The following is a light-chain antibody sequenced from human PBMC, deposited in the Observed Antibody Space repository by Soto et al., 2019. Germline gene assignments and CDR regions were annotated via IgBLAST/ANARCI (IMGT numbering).Light chain of an antibody. CDR2: SDD. Sequence: QSVLTQPPSASGTPGQRVTISCSGSNSNIGRNTVSWYQQVPGTAPKSLIYSDDQRPSGVPDRISGSRSGTSASLAISGLQSGDEAEYYCAAWDDILRARVFGGGTKLTVL. CDR3: AAWDDILRARV. V-gene: IGLV1-44*01. CDR1: NSNIGRNT. J-gene: IGLJ2*01.